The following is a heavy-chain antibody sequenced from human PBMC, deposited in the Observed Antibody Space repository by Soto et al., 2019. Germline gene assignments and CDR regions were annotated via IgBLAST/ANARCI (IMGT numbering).Heavy chain of an antibody. CDR3: ARGRYGDY. J-gene: IGHJ4*02. V-gene: IGHV1-18*01. CDR2: ISAHNGNT. D-gene: IGHD1-1*01. Sequence: QVHLVQSGAEVKKPGASVKVSCQGSGYAFTTYGITWVRQAPGQGLEWMGWISAHNGNTNYAQKLQGRVTVTRDTSTSTAYMELRSLRYDATAVYYWARGRYGDYWGQGALVTVSS. CDR1: GYAFTTYG.